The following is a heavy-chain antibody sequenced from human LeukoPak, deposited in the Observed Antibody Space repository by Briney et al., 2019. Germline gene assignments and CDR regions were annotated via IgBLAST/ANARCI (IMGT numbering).Heavy chain of an antibody. V-gene: IGHV3-7*02. CDR1: RYTFSLYW. Sequence: GGSLRLSCAPSRYTFSLYWMSWIRQAPGKGLEWVADIKEDGSEKHYVDSVKGRFTISRDNAKNSLFLQMNTLRAEDTALYYCAKHQPLWGYWGQGALVTVSS. J-gene: IGHJ4*02. D-gene: IGHD7-27*01. CDR2: IKEDGSEK. CDR3: AKHQPLWGY.